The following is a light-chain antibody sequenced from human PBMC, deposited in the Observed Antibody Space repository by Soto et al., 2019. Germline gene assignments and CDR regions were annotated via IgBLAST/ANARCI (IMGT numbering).Light chain of an antibody. Sequence: EIVMTQSPASLSVPPVERATLSCRTSQSVSSNLAWYQQKPGQAPRLLIYGASTRATGIPARFSGSGSGTEFTLTISSLQSEDFAVYYCQQYNNWPPMTFGGGTKVDIK. V-gene: IGKV3D-15*01. CDR2: GAS. CDR1: QSVSSN. CDR3: QQYNNWPPMT. J-gene: IGKJ4*01.